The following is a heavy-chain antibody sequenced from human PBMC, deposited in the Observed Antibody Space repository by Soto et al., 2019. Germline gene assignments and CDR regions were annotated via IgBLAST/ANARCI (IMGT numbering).Heavy chain of an antibody. D-gene: IGHD3-10*01. V-gene: IGHV1-2*02. CDR1: GYIFTGYY. CDR3: ARRLIMIRGARMDP. CDR2: IHPNSGGT. Sequence: GASVKVSCKASGYIFTGYYLHWVRQAPGQGLEWMGWIHPNSGGTNYAQKFQGRVTMTRDTSISTAYMELSRLRSDDTAIYYCARRLIMIRGARMDPWAEETRVTVSS. J-gene: IGHJ6*04.